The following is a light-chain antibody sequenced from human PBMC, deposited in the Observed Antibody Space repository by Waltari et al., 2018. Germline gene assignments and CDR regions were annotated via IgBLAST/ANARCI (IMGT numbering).Light chain of an antibody. Sequence: DIVMTQSPLSLPVTPGEPASIACRSGQSLLYSNGYNYLDWYLQKPGQSPQLLIYLASHRASGVPDRFSGSGSGTDFTLKISRVEAEDVGIYYCMQARQTPDTFGQGTKLEIK. CDR1: QSLLYSNGYNY. J-gene: IGKJ2*01. V-gene: IGKV2-28*01. CDR3: MQARQTPDT. CDR2: LAS.